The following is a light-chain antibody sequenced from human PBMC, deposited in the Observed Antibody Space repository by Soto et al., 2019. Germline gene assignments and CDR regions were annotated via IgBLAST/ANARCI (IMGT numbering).Light chain of an antibody. CDR3: QQYNNWPPWT. CDR2: GAS. V-gene: IGKV3-15*01. J-gene: IGKJ1*01. Sequence: EIVMTQSPATLSVSPWERATLSCRASQSVSSNLAWYQQKPGQAPRLLIYGASTRATGIPARFSGSGSGTEFTLTISSLQSEDLAVNYCQQYNNWPPWTFGQGTKVEIK. CDR1: QSVSSN.